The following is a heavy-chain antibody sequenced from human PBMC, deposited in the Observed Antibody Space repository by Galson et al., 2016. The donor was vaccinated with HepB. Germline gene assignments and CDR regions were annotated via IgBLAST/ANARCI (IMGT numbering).Heavy chain of an antibody. CDR3: ATGIVVAGKYYYYYMDV. D-gene: IGHD6-19*01. CDR1: GGSIRSDYY. Sequence: ETLSLTCLVSGGSIRSDYYWGWIRQPPGRGLEWIGSLYPSEGTYYNPSLKSRVTISVDTSKNELSLRLNSVTAADTGVYYCATGIVVAGKYYYYYMDVWGKGTTVTVSS. V-gene: IGHV4-38-2*01. CDR2: LYPSEGT. J-gene: IGHJ6*03.